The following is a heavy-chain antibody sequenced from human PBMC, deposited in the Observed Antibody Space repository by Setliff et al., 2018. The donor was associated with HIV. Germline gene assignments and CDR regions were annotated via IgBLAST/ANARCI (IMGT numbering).Heavy chain of an antibody. V-gene: IGHV4-30-4*01. Sequence: PSETLSLTCTVSGASINSGDSYWTWIRQSPGKGLEWIGFIYYSGSNYYNPSLKSRISISLDASKSQFSLWLTSVTAADTAVYYCAREDSSYHYFDYWGQGMLVTVSS. J-gene: IGHJ4*02. D-gene: IGHD6-6*01. CDR3: AREDSSYHYFDY. CDR2: IYYSGSN. CDR1: GASINSGDSY.